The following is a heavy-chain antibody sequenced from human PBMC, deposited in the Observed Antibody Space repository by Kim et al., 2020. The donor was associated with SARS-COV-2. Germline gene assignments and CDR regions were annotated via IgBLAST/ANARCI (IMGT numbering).Heavy chain of an antibody. J-gene: IGHJ4*02. CDR3: ARDASDTAMVLYYFDY. V-gene: IGHV4-59*01. Sequence: SLKSRVTISVDTSKNQFSLKLSSVTAADTAVYYCARDASDTAMVLYYFDYWGQGTLVTVSS. D-gene: IGHD5-18*01.